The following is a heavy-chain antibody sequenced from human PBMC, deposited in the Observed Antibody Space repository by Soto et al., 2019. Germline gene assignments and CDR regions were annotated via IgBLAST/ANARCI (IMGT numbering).Heavy chain of an antibody. CDR1: GFTFSSYG. V-gene: IGHV3-30*18. Sequence: GGSLRLSCAASGFTFSSYGMHWVRQAPGKGLEWVAVISYDGSNKYYADSVKGRFTISRDNSKNTLYLQMNSLRAEDTAVYYCAKIYDSSGYYFDYWGQGTLVTVSS. J-gene: IGHJ4*02. CDR2: ISYDGSNK. CDR3: AKIYDSSGYYFDY. D-gene: IGHD3-22*01.